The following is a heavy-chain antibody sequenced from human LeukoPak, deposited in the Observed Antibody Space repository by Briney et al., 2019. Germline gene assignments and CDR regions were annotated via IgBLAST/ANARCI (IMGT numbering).Heavy chain of an antibody. Sequence: GGALLLSCAASGFPFSSYGMHGVRQAPGKGVEWLSVISYDGSNKFSADSVKGRFTLSRDNSKNPLYLQMNSLRAEDTAVYYCATHSGWYIGWGQGTLVTVSS. CDR2: ISYDGSNK. CDR3: ATHSGWYIG. V-gene: IGHV3-30*03. CDR1: GFPFSSYG. D-gene: IGHD6-19*01. J-gene: IGHJ4*02.